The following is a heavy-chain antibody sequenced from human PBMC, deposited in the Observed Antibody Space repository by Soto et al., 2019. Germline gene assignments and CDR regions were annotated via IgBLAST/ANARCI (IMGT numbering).Heavy chain of an antibody. CDR3: ASHNEYLYYYGMDV. V-gene: IGHV5-10-1*01. D-gene: IGHD2-2*01. CDR1: GYSFTSYW. Sequence: GESLKISCKGSGYSFTSYWISWVRQMPGKGLEWMGRIDPSDSYTNYSPSFQGHVTISADKSISTAYLQWSSLKASDTAMYYCASHNEYLYYYGMDVWGQGTTVTVSS. CDR2: IDPSDSYT. J-gene: IGHJ6*02.